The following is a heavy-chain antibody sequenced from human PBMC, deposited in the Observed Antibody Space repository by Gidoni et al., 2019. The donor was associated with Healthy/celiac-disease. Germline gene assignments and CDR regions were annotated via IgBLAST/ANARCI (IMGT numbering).Heavy chain of an antibody. Sequence: QVQLQESGPGLVKPSETLSLTCTVSGGSISSYYWSWIRQPPGKGLEWIGYIYYRGSTNYNPSLKSRVTISVDTSKNQFSLQLSSVTAADTAVYYCARRPGYSSGWYDYWGQGTLVTVSS. J-gene: IGHJ4*02. CDR3: ARRPGYSSGWYDY. D-gene: IGHD6-19*01. V-gene: IGHV4-59*08. CDR1: GGSISSYY. CDR2: IYYRGST.